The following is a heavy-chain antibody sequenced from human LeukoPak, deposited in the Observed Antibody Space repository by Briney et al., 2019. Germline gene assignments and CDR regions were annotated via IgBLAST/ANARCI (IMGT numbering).Heavy chain of an antibody. J-gene: IGHJ4*02. D-gene: IGHD6-13*01. Sequence: GGSLRLSCAASGFTFSSYGMHWVRQAPGKGLEWVAVISYDGSNKYYADSVKGRFTISRDNSKNTLYLQMNSLRAEDTAVYYCAKDTWAAAGIDYWGRGTLVTVSS. CDR1: GFTFSSYG. CDR2: ISYDGSNK. CDR3: AKDTWAAAGIDY. V-gene: IGHV3-30*18.